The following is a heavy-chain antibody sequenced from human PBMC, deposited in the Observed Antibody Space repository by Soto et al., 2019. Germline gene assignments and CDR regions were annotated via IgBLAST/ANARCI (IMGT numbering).Heavy chain of an antibody. D-gene: IGHD3-3*01. CDR1: GFTVSNLY. V-gene: IGHV3-66*01. Sequence: EVQLVESGGGLVQPGGSLRLSCAASGFTVSNLYMTWVRQAPGKGLQWVAVISSGGSSYYADSVKGRFTISRDNSKNTLYLEMNSLRAEDTAVYYCARDTFVGAYDFLHGGQGTLVTVSS. CDR2: ISSGGSS. J-gene: IGHJ4*02. CDR3: ARDTFVGAYDFLH.